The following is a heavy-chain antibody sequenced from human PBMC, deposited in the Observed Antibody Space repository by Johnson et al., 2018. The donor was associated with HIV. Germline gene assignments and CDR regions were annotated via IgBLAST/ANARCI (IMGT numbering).Heavy chain of an antibody. D-gene: IGHD5-12*01. CDR3: NRVGGRGYSGCDGDAFDI. J-gene: IGHJ3*02. CDR2: IRSKAYGGTT. Sequence: VQLVESGGVVVQPGGSLRLSCAASGFTFSDYYMSWIRQAPGKGLEWVGFIRSKAYGGTTEYAASVKGRFTMSRDDAKSISYLQMNRLKTEDTAVHCGNRVGGRGYSGCDGDAFDIWGQGTMVTVSS. CDR1: GFTFSDYY. V-gene: IGHV3-49*03.